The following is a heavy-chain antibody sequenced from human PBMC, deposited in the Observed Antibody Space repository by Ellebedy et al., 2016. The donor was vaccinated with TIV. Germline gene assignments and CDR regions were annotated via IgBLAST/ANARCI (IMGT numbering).Heavy chain of an antibody. J-gene: IGHJ4*02. CDR2: ISNSGGST. Sequence: PGGSLRLSCAASGLTFSSHAMSWVRQAPGKGPEWVSGISNSGGSTYYADSVKGRFTISRDNSKNTLYLQMNSLRAEDTAMYYCAVKITTIYWGQGTLVTVSS. CDR3: AVKITTIY. V-gene: IGHV3-23*01. CDR1: GLTFSSHA. D-gene: IGHD4-11*01.